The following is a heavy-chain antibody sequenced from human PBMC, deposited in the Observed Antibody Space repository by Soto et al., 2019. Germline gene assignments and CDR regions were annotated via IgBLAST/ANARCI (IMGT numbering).Heavy chain of an antibody. J-gene: IGHJ6*03. D-gene: IGHD3-10*01. CDR3: ARGSYGSGNNYYYYYIDV. V-gene: IGHV3-20*01. CDR2: INWNGGST. Sequence: GGSLRLSCAASGFTFDDYGMSWVRQAPGKGLEWVSGINWNGGSTGYADSVKGRFTISRDNGKNSLYLQMNSLRAEDTALYHCARGSYGSGNNYYYYYIDVWGKGTTVTVSS. CDR1: GFTFDDYG.